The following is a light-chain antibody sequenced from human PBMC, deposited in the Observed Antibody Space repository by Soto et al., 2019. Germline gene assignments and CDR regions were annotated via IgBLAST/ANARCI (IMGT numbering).Light chain of an antibody. V-gene: IGKV1-39*01. Sequence: DILLTQSPSSLSGFVGDTVIITCRASQPIRGAYVNWFQQQPGKAPKILIYGTSKLHPGVPSRFSGAGSGTEFALTITGLQPEDLATYYCQQSDTTPLTFGGGPRV. CDR2: GTS. CDR1: QPIRGAY. J-gene: IGKJ4*01. CDR3: QQSDTTPLT.